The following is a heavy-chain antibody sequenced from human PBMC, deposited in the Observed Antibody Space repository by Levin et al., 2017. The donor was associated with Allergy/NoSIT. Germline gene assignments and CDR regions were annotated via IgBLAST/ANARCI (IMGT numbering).Heavy chain of an antibody. D-gene: IGHD3-10*02. V-gene: IGHV3-9*01. Sequence: GGSLRLSCAASGFTFDDYGMHWVRQAPGKGLEWVSGISWNRGDIGYADSVKGRFTISRDNAKNSLFLQMNSLRPEDTALYYCVKDMFGRGYNFYGMDVWGQGTTVSVSS. CDR2: ISWNRGDI. CDR1: GFTFDDYG. CDR3: VKDMFGRGYNFYGMDV. J-gene: IGHJ6*02.